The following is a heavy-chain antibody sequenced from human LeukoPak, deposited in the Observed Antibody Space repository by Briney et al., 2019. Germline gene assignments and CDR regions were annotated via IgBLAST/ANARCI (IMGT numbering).Heavy chain of an antibody. CDR2: INHSGST. Sequence: SETLSLTCAVYGGSFSGYYWSWIRQPPGKGLEWIGEINHSGSTNYNPSLKSRVTISVDTSKKQFSLKLSSVTAADTAVYYCARGSRRLADFHYWGQGTLVTVSS. CDR3: ARGSRRLADFHY. CDR1: GGSFSGYY. D-gene: IGHD6-19*01. J-gene: IGHJ4*02. V-gene: IGHV4-34*01.